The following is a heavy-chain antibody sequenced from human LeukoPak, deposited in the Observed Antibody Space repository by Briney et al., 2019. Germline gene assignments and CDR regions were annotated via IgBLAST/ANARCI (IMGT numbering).Heavy chain of an antibody. D-gene: IGHD5-18*01. CDR1: GGTFISYA. CDR2: IIPIFGTA. V-gene: IGHV1-69*13. J-gene: IGHJ4*02. Sequence: ASVKVSCKASGGTFISYAISWVRQAPGQGLEWMGGIIPIFGTANYAQKFQGRVTITADESTSTAYMELSRLRSEDTAVYYCASNPRASYGNYFDYWGQGTLVTVSS. CDR3: ASNPRASYGNYFDY.